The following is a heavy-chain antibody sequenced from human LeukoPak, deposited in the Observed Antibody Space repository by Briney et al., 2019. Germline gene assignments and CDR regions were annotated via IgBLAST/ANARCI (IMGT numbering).Heavy chain of an antibody. Sequence: PSETLSLTCAVYGGSFSGYYWSWIRQPPGKGLEWIGEINHSGSTNYNPSLKSRVTISVDTSKNQFSLKLSSVTAADTAVYHCARRVDYWGQGTLVTVSS. J-gene: IGHJ4*02. CDR3: ARRVDY. CDR1: GGSFSGYY. CDR2: INHSGST. D-gene: IGHD6-13*01. V-gene: IGHV4-34*01.